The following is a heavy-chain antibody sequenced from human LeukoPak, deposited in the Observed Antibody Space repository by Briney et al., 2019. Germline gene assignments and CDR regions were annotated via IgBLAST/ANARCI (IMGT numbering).Heavy chain of an antibody. CDR3: ARARILGPTETDAFDI. J-gene: IGHJ3*02. V-gene: IGHV4-38-2*02. D-gene: IGHD1-26*01. CDR1: GYSTSGGYY. CDR2: IYHSGST. Sequence: SETLSLTCTVSGYSTSGGYYWGWIRQPPGKGLEWIGNIYHSGSTYYNPSLKSRVTISVDTSKTQFSLNLSSMTAADTAVYYCARARILGPTETDAFDIWGPGTMVTVSS.